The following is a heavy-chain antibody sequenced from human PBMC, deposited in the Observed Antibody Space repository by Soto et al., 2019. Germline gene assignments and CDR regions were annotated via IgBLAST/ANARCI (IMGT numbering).Heavy chain of an antibody. CDR1: WFTFSNYS. Sequence: VGPLRLPSTASWFTFSNYSINCIRQTTGKGLEWVSSISSSSSYIYYADSVKGRFTISRDNAKNSLYLQMNSLRAEDTAVYYCARGGRYRSGWYEDHAFDIWGQGTMVSV. V-gene: IGHV3-21*01. D-gene: IGHD6-19*01. CDR2: ISSSSSYI. CDR3: ARGGRYRSGWYEDHAFDI. J-gene: IGHJ3*02.